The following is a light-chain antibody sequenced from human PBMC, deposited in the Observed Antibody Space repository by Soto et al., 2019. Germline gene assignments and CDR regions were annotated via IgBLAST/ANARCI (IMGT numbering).Light chain of an antibody. Sequence: EVVLTQSPGTLSLSRGERATLSCRASERIYSAYLGWYQQKPGQAPRLLIYGTSSRATGIPDRFSGSGSGTDFTLTINRLEPEDFAVYYCQQYGDLPWTFGQGTKVDIK. CDR2: GTS. V-gene: IGKV3-20*01. CDR1: ERIYSAY. CDR3: QQYGDLPWT. J-gene: IGKJ1*01.